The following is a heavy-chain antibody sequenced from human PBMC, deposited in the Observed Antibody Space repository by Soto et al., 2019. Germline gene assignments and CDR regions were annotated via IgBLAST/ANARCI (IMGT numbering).Heavy chain of an antibody. CDR1: GGSISSYY. V-gene: IGHV4-59*08. D-gene: IGHD3-10*01. J-gene: IGHJ6*02. CDR2: VHHSWGS. CDR3: ARQGFGPLHGLVDV. Sequence: QVQLQESGPGLVKPSETLSLSCTVSGGSISSYYWSWFRQSPGKRMEWIGYVHHSWGSSYNPSLQSRLGISLDTSKSQFSLKVTSVTATDTAVYYCARQGFGPLHGLVDVWGQGTTVTVSS.